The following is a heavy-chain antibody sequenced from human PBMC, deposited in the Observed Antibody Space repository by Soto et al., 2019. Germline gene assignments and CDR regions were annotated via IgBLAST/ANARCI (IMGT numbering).Heavy chain of an antibody. Sequence: PGGSLRLSCAASGLTFSDSAIHWVRQASGKGLEWVGRIRSKTNNYATTYAASVKGRFTISRDDSKNTLYLQMNSLRAEDTAVYYCSSGGDDSWGQGTLVTVSS. CDR2: IRSKTNNYAT. V-gene: IGHV3-73*01. CDR1: GLTFSDSA. CDR3: SSGGDDS. D-gene: IGHD2-21*01. J-gene: IGHJ4*02.